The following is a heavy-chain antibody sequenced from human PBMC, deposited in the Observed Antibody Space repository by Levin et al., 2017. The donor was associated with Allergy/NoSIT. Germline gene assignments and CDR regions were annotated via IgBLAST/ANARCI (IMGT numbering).Heavy chain of an antibody. D-gene: IGHD3-9*01. Sequence: SQTLSLTCTVSGGSISSSSYYWGWIRQPPGKGLEWIGSIYYSGSTYYNPSLKSRVTISVDTSKNQFSLKLSSVTAADTAVYYCASDFDWLVYYFDYWGQGTLVTVSS. V-gene: IGHV4-39*01. CDR2: IYYSGST. J-gene: IGHJ4*02. CDR3: ASDFDWLVYYFDY. CDR1: GGSISSSSYY.